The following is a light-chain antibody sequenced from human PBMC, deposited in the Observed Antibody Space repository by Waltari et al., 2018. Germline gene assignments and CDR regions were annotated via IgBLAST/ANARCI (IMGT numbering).Light chain of an antibody. J-gene: IGKJ4*01. CDR2: WAS. CDR1: QSVLYSANNKDY. Sequence: DLVMTQSPDSLAVSLGERATTNCKASQSVLYSANNKDYLAWYQQKPGQPAKLLIYWASTREFGVPDRFSGSGSGTDFTLTISSLQAEDVAVYYCQQYYSITLTFGGGTKVEIK. CDR3: QQYYSITLT. V-gene: IGKV4-1*01.